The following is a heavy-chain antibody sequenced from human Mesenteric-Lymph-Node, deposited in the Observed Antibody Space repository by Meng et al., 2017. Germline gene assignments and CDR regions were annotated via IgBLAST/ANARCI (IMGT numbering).Heavy chain of an antibody. J-gene: IGHJ6*02. Sequence: GESLKISCAASGFTFSGSAMHWVRQASGKGLEWVGRIRSKANSYATAYAASVKGRFTISRDDSKNTAYLQMNSLKTEDTAVYYCTRHPESDCTNGVCDDYHYYGMDVWGQGTTVTVSS. V-gene: IGHV3-73*01. CDR2: IRSKANSYAT. CDR1: GFTFSGSA. CDR3: TRHPESDCTNGVCDDYHYYGMDV. D-gene: IGHD2-8*01.